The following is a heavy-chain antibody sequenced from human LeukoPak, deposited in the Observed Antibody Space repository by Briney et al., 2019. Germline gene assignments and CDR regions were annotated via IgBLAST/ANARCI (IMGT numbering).Heavy chain of an antibody. Sequence: GGSLTLSCAASGFTFSSYSMNWVRQAPGKGLEWVSSISSSSSYIYYADSVKGRFTISRDNAKNSLYLQMNSLRAEDTAVYYCAKDLSVVPAAMDPFDAFDIWGQGTMVTVSS. CDR3: AKDLSVVPAAMDPFDAFDI. CDR1: GFTFSSYS. V-gene: IGHV3-21*04. J-gene: IGHJ3*02. D-gene: IGHD2-2*01. CDR2: ISSSSSYI.